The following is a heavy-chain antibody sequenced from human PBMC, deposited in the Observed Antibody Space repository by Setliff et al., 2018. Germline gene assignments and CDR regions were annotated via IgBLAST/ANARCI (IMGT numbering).Heavy chain of an antibody. CDR1: GYSFTTYY. D-gene: IGHD1-7*01. Sequence: ASVKVSCKASGYSFTTYYMHWVRQAPGQGLEWMGTINTGGGSSSYTEKFQGRVTMTRDTSTTTFYLQMTSLRAEDTAVYYCAKPQLELRWGFESWGQGTLVTVSS. CDR3: AKPQLELRWGFES. V-gene: IGHV1-46*01. J-gene: IGHJ4*02. CDR2: INTGGGSS.